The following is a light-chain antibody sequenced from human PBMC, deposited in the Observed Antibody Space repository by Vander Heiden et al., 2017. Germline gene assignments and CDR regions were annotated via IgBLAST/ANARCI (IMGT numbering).Light chain of an antibody. CDR1: SLRSYY. J-gene: IGLJ1*01. CDR2: SKN. V-gene: IGLV3-19*01. CDR3: NSRDSSDNYV. Sequence: SSELTQDPAVSVALGQTVRITCQGDSLRSYYATWYRQKPGQAPVLVIYSKNNRPSGIPDRFSGSSSGNTAPLTITGAQAEDEADFYCNSRDSSDNYVFGTGTKVTVL.